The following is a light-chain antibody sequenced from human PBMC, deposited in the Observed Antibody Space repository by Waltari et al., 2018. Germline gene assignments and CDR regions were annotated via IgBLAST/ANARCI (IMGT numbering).Light chain of an antibody. J-gene: IGLJ1*01. CDR2: DVT. CDR1: SHHVGCYSY. CDR3: CSYAGSDTYV. Sequence: QSALTQPRSVSGSPGQSVAIACTGTSHHVGCYSYVSWYQQHPGKAPKILIYDVTRRPSWVPDRFSGSKSGNTASLTISGLQADDEAHYYCCSYAGSDTYVFGTGTEVTVL. V-gene: IGLV2-11*01.